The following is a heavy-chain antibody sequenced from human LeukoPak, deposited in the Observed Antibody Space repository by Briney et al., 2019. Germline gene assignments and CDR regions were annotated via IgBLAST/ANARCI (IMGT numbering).Heavy chain of an antibody. J-gene: IGHJ6*03. CDR2: IHYSGST. V-gene: IGHV4-38-2*01. D-gene: IGHD6-6*01. CDR3: ASIARGNNYYYYYYMDV. CDR1: GYSISSAFY. Sequence: SETLSLTCAVSGYSISSAFYWGWIRQSPGKGLEWIGTIHYSGSTSYNPSLKSRVTISVDTSKNQFSLKLSSVTAADTAVYYCASIARGNNYYYYYYMDVWGKGTTVTVSS.